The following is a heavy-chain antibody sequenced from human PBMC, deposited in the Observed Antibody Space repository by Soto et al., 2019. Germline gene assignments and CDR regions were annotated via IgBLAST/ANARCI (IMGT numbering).Heavy chain of an antibody. D-gene: IGHD4-4*01. CDR2: ISHDGVTK. V-gene: IGHV3-30-3*01. CDR3: AKVDTVTTFDY. Sequence: GGSLRLSCAASGSSFPKYPMHWVRQTPDKGLEWVAVISHDGVTKNSADSVKGRFTISRDNSKNTLYLQMNSLRAEDTAVYYCAKVDTVTTFDYWGQGTLVTVSS. J-gene: IGHJ4*02. CDR1: GSSFPKYP.